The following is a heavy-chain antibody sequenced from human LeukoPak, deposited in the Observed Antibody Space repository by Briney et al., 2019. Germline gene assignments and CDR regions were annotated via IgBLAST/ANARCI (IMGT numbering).Heavy chain of an antibody. CDR1: GGSIGSSSYY. J-gene: IGHJ5*02. Sequence: SETLSLTCTVSGGSIGSSSYYWGWIRQPPGKGLEWIGSIYYSGSTYYNPSLKSRVTISVDTSKNQFSLKLSSVTAADTAVYYCARDQRYSSHQFDPWGQGTLVTVSS. CDR2: IYYSGST. CDR3: ARDQRYSSHQFDP. D-gene: IGHD6-19*01. V-gene: IGHV4-39*07.